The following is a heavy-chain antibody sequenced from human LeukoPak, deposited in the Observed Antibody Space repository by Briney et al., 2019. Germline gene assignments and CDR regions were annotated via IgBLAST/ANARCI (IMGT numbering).Heavy chain of an antibody. Sequence: GGSLRLSCAASGFSFSIYSMNWVRQAPGKGLEWVSSISSSSSYIYYADSVKGRFTISRDNAKNSLYLQMDSLRAEDTAVYYCARAYYGSGTSHFDSWGQGTLVTASS. J-gene: IGHJ4*02. CDR2: ISSSSSYI. CDR3: ARAYYGSGTSHFDS. D-gene: IGHD3-10*01. V-gene: IGHV3-21*01. CDR1: GFSFSIYS.